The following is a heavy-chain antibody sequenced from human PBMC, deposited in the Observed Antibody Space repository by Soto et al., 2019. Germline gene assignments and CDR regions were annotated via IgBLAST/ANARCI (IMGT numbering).Heavy chain of an antibody. J-gene: IGHJ6*02. CDR2: INPSGGST. CDR3: ARGPDYDILTGYYKAPLDYYYGMDV. V-gene: IGHV1-46*01. D-gene: IGHD3-9*01. CDR1: GYTFTSYY. Sequence: GASVKVSCKASGYTFTSYYMYWVRQAPGQGLEWMGIINPSGGSTSYAQKFQGRVTMTRDTSTSTVYMELSSLRSEDTAVYYCARGPDYDILTGYYKAPLDYYYGMDVWGQGTTVTVSS.